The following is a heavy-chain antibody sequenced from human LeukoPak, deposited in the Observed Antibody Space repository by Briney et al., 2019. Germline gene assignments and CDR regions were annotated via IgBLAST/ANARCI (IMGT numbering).Heavy chain of an antibody. CDR1: GGSISSHY. D-gene: IGHD5-18*01. CDR3: ATHSYGYVSYFDY. J-gene: IGHJ4*02. CDR2: TYYSGST. Sequence: SETLSLTCTVSGGSISSHYWSWIRQPPGKGLEWIGYTYYSGSTNYNPSLKSRVTISVDTSKNQFSLKLSSVTAADTAVYYCATHSYGYVSYFDYWGQGTLVTVSS. V-gene: IGHV4-59*11.